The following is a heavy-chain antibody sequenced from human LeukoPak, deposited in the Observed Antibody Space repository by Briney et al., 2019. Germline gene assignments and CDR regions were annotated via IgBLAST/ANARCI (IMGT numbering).Heavy chain of an antibody. CDR2: TYYRSKWYN. D-gene: IGHD3-10*01. V-gene: IGHV6-1*01. CDR1: GDSVSSNSAA. Sequence: SQTLSLTCAISGDSVSSNSAAWNWIRQSPSRGLEWLGRTYYRSKWYNDYAVSVKSRITINPDTSKNQFSLQLNSVTPEDTAVYYCAREATHYGSGSLKLYYFDYWGQGTLVTVSS. CDR3: AREATHYGSGSLKLYYFDY. J-gene: IGHJ4*02.